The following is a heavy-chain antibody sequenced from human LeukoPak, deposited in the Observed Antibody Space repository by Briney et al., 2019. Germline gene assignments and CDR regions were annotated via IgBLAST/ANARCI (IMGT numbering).Heavy chain of an antibody. CDR3: AKQKTYYYDSSDMYYFDY. V-gene: IGHV3-30*02. CDR1: GFTFSSYG. J-gene: IGHJ4*02. CDR2: IRYDGSNK. D-gene: IGHD3-22*01. Sequence: PGGSLRLSCAASGFTFSSYGMHWVRQAPGKGLEWVTLIRYDGSNKYYADSVKGRFTISRDNSKNTVYLQMNSLRAEDTALYYCAKQKTYYYDSSDMYYFDYWGQGTLVTVSS.